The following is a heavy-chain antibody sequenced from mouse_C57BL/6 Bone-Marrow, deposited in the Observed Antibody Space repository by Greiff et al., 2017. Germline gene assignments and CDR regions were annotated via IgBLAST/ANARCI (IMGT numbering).Heavy chain of an antibody. V-gene: IGHV3-8*01. J-gene: IGHJ1*03. Sequence: VQLQQSGPGLAKPSQTLSLTCSVTGYSITSDYWNWIRKFPGNKLEYMGYISYSGSTYYNPSPKSRISITRDTSKNQYYLQLKSVTTEDTATYYCARYDYYGSSWGFDVWGTGTTVTVSS. D-gene: IGHD1-1*01. CDR3: ARYDYYGSSWGFDV. CDR2: ISYSGST. CDR1: GYSITSDY.